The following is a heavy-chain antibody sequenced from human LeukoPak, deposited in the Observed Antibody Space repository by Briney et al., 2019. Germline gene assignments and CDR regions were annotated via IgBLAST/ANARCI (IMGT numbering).Heavy chain of an antibody. CDR1: GFTFSIYW. CDR3: ARWDAYYTGGIGYSGDFAFDF. J-gene: IGHJ3*01. D-gene: IGHD2-8*02. CDR2: MKGDGSVK. V-gene: IGHV3-7*01. Sequence: GGSLRLFCAAAGFTFSIYWMSWVRQAPGKGLEWVASMKGDGSVKHFLDSVEGRFTISRDNAKNSLYLQMNSLRAEDTAKYYCARWDAYYTGGIGYSGDFAFDFWGQGTLVTVSS.